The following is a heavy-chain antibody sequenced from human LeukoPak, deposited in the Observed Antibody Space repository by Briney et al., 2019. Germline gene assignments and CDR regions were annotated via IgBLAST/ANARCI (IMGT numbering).Heavy chain of an antibody. CDR1: GGSISSSSYY. Sequence: SETLSLTCTVSGGSISSSSYYWGWIRQPPGKGLEWIGSIYYSGSTYYNPSLKSRVTISVDTSKNQFSLKLSSVTAADTAVYYCARQAIGFGEFHFDFWGQGTLVTVSS. CDR2: IYYSGST. V-gene: IGHV4-39*07. J-gene: IGHJ4*02. CDR3: ARQAIGFGEFHFDF. D-gene: IGHD3-10*01.